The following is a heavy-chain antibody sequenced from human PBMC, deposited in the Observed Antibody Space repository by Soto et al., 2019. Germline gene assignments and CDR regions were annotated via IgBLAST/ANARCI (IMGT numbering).Heavy chain of an antibody. Sequence: EVQLVESGGGFVQPGGSLRLSCAASGFTFNTFPMNWVRLAPGTGLEWLSHISSNSDAMYYADSVKGRFTISRDNARKSLYLQMNSLIVDDTAVYYCVRDYQYGFDMWGQGTMVTVSS. CDR1: GFTFNTFP. CDR3: VRDYQYGFDM. CDR2: ISSNSDAM. D-gene: IGHD3-16*02. V-gene: IGHV3-48*01. J-gene: IGHJ3*02.